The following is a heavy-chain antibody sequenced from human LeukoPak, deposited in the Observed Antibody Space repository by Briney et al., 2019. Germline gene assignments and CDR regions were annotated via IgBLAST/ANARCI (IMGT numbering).Heavy chain of an antibody. CDR3: ARAPPYSSSPGNDY. CDR2: MNPNSGNT. Sequence: ASVKVSCKASGYTFTSYVINWVRQATGQGLEWMGWMNPNSGNTGYAQKFQGRVTMTRNPSISTAYTELSSLRSEDTAVYYCARAPPYSSSPGNDYWGQGTLVTVSS. V-gene: IGHV1-8*01. J-gene: IGHJ4*02. CDR1: GYTFTSYV. D-gene: IGHD6-6*01.